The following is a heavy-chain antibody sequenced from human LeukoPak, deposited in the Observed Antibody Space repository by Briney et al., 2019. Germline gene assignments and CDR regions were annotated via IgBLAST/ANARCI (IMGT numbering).Heavy chain of an antibody. CDR2: ISGSGDNT. D-gene: IGHD4-11*01. J-gene: IGHJ6*02. V-gene: IGHV3-23*01. CDR3: AGAVSNRYYGMDV. CDR1: GFTFSSYA. Sequence: GGSLRLSCAASGFTFSSYAMSWVRQAPGKGLEWVSAISGSGDNTYYADSVKGRFTISRDNSKNTLCLQMSSLRAEDTAVYYCAGAVSNRYYGMDVWGQGTTVTVSS.